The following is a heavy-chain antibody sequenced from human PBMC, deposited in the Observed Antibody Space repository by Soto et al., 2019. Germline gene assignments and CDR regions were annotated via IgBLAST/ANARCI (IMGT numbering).Heavy chain of an antibody. V-gene: IGHV1-18*01. Sequence: QVQLVQSGAEVKKPGASVKVSCKASGYTFTSYGISWVRQAPGQGLEWMGWISAYNGNTNYAQKLQGRVTMTTDTTTSTAYMELRSVRSDDTAVYYCARDLSGSEPYYYYYYGMDVWGQGTTVTVSS. D-gene: IGHD1-26*01. J-gene: IGHJ6*02. CDR2: ISAYNGNT. CDR3: ARDLSGSEPYYYYYYGMDV. CDR1: GYTFTSYG.